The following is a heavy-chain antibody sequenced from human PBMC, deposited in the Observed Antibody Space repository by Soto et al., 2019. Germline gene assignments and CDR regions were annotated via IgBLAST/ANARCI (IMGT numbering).Heavy chain of an antibody. J-gene: IGHJ6*02. D-gene: IGHD3-10*01. Sequence: SETLSLTCTVSGGSISSGDYYWSWIRQPPGKGLEWIGYIYYSGSTYYNPSLKSRVTISVDTSKNQFSLKLSSVTAADTAVYYCARDHYYGSGSYYPEKYYYYGMDVWGQGTTVTVSS. CDR3: ARDHYYGSGSYYPEKYYYYGMDV. CDR2: IYYSGST. CDR1: GGSISSGDYY. V-gene: IGHV4-30-4*01.